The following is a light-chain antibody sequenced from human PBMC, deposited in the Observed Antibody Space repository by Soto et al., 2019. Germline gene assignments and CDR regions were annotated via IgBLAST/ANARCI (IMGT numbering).Light chain of an antibody. CDR3: QPYNSYSEA. J-gene: IGKJ1*01. V-gene: IGKV1-5*03. Sequence: DIQMTQSPSTLSGSVGDRVTITCRTSQTISSWLAWYQQKPGKAPKLLTYKASTLKNGVPPRFSGSGSGTEFTLTISSLQPDDFATYYCQPYNSYSEAFGHGTKVELK. CDR2: KAS. CDR1: QTISSW.